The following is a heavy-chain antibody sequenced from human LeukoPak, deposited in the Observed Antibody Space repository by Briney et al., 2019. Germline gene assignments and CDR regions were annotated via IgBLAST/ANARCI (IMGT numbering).Heavy chain of an antibody. V-gene: IGHV3-30*04. Sequence: GRSLRLSCAASGFGFSSYAMHWVRQAPGKGLEWMAVIIYDGSNKNYADSVKGRFTISRDNSRNTLYMKMNSLRVEDTAVYYCARGVGETLSGWTLDYWGHGTLVAVSS. CDR1: GFGFSSYA. J-gene: IGHJ4*01. CDR2: IIYDGSNK. CDR3: ARGVGETLSGWTLDY. D-gene: IGHD6-19*01.